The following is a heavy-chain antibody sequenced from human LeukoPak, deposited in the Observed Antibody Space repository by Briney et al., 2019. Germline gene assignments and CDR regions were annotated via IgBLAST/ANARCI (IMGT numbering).Heavy chain of an antibody. J-gene: IGHJ4*02. CDR3: SRSGGDGATGE. Sequence: PGGSLRLSCATSGFTFSASAFNWVRQASGEGLEWVGRIASRGKNYATEYAASVRGRFTISRDESKNTAYLQMNSLQPDDTAVYYCSRSGGDGATGEWGQETLVTVSS. CDR1: GFTFSASA. CDR2: IASRGKNYAT. V-gene: IGHV3-73*01. D-gene: IGHD1-26*01.